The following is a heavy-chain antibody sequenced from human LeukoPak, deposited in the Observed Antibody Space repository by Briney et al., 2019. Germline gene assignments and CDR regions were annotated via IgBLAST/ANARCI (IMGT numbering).Heavy chain of an antibody. J-gene: IGHJ4*02. CDR3: ARERSGSYDEHFDY. Sequence: GGSLRLSCAASGFTFSSYSMNWVRQAPGKGLEWVSSISSSSSYIYYADSVKGRFTISRDNAKNSLYLQMNSLRAEDTAVYYCARERSGSYDEHFDYWGQGTLVTVSS. D-gene: IGHD3-10*01. V-gene: IGHV3-21*01. CDR2: ISSSSSYI. CDR1: GFTFSSYS.